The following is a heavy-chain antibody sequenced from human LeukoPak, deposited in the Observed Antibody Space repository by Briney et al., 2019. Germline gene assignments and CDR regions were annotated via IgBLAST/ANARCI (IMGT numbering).Heavy chain of an antibody. D-gene: IGHD2-2*01. V-gene: IGHV3-30*02. Sequence: QAGGSLRLSCAASGFTFSSYGMHWVRQAPGKGLEWVAFIRYDRNNKYYADSVKGRFTISKDNSKNTLYLQMNSLRAEDTAVYYCAKDQLGYCSSTSCLGTDYWGQGTLVTVSS. CDR3: AKDQLGYCSSTSCLGTDY. J-gene: IGHJ4*02. CDR1: GFTFSSYG. CDR2: IRYDRNNK.